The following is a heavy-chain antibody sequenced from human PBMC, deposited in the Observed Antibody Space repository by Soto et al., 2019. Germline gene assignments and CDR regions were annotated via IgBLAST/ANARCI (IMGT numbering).Heavy chain of an antibody. Sequence: EVQLLDSGGGLIEPGGSLRLSCAASGFTFSNYAMTWVRQGPGKGLVWVSGISGSGGRSYYADSVKGRFTISRDNSKSTLYLQMNSLRAEDTAVDYCAKAYFVWSSEQPYYFDYWGQGTLVTVSS. CDR1: GFTFSNYA. CDR3: AKAYFVWSSEQPYYFDY. D-gene: IGHD3-16*01. V-gene: IGHV3-23*01. J-gene: IGHJ4*02. CDR2: ISGSGGRS.